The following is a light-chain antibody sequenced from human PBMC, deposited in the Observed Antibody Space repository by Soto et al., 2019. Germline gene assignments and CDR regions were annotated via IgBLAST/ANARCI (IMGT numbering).Light chain of an antibody. CDR2: KAS. CDR1: QSISSW. V-gene: IGKV1-5*03. CDR3: QQYNSL. Sequence: DIQMTQSPSTLSASVGDRVTITCRASQSISSWLAWYQQKPGKAPKLLIYKASSLESGVPSRFSGSGSGTEFTLTISSLQPDDFATYYCQQYNSLFGQGTRWIS. J-gene: IGKJ1*01.